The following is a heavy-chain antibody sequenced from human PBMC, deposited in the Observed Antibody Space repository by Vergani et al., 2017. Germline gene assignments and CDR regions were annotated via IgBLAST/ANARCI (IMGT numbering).Heavy chain of an antibody. CDR1: GGSISSSSYY. CDR3: ARYSYGDYYYYGMDV. Sequence: QLQLQESGPGLVKPSETLSLTCTVSGGSISSSSYYWGWIRQPPGKGLEWIGSIYYSGSTYYNPSLKSRVTISVDTSKNQFSLKLSSVTAADTAVYYCARYSYGDYYYYGMDVWGQGTTVTVSS. J-gene: IGHJ6*02. D-gene: IGHD5-18*01. V-gene: IGHV4-39*07. CDR2: IYYSGST.